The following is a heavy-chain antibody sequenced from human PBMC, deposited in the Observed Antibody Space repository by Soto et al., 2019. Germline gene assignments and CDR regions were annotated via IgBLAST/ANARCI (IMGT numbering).Heavy chain of an antibody. V-gene: IGHV1-69*12. CDR1: GGTFSSYA. D-gene: IGHD2-15*01. Sequence: QVQLVQSGAAVKKPGSSVKVSCKASGGTFSSYAISWVRQAPGQGLEWMGGIIPIFGTADYAQKFQGRVTITADESTSTAYMELSSLRSEDTAVYYCATTWCWIAVRYYYGMDVWGQGTTVTVSS. CDR2: IIPIFGTA. J-gene: IGHJ6*02. CDR3: ATTWCWIAVRYYYGMDV.